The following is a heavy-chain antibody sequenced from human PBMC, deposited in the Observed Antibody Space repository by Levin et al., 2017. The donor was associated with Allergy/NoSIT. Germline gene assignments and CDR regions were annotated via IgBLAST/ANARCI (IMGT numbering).Heavy chain of an antibody. J-gene: IGHJ4*02. CDR2: ISGSGGST. Sequence: PGGSLRLSCVASGFTFSSEAMSWVRQAPGKGLEWVSAISGSGGSTYYADSVKGRFTISRDNSKNTLYLQMNSLRAQDTAVYYCAKIKGWFRFGELAGTFDYWGQGTLVTVSS. V-gene: IGHV3-23*01. CDR3: AKIKGWFRFGELAGTFDY. D-gene: IGHD3-10*01. CDR1: GFTFSSEA.